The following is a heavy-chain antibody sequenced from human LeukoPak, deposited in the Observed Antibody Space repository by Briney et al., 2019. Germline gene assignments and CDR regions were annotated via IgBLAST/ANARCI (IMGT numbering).Heavy chain of an antibody. D-gene: IGHD5-18*01. Sequence: SGGSLRLSCAASGFIFSTYAMHWVRQAPGQGLEWVAVISYDGSNKYYADSVKGRFTISRDNSKNTLYLQMNSLRAEDTAVYYCAGSGFYYYYMDVWGKGTTVTVSS. J-gene: IGHJ6*03. CDR3: AGSGFYYYYMDV. V-gene: IGHV3-30-3*01. CDR2: ISYDGSNK. CDR1: GFIFSTYA.